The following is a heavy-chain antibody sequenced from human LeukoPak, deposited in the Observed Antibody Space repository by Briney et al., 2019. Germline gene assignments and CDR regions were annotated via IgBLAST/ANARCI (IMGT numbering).Heavy chain of an antibody. CDR3: ARDLFGYSIGYELGGGGSFDY. D-gene: IGHD5-18*01. V-gene: IGHV1-46*01. Sequence: ASVKVSCKASGYTFTSYYMHWVRQAPGQGLEWMGIINPSGGSTSYAQKFQGRVTMTRDMSTSTVYMELSSLRSEDTAVYYCARDLFGYSIGYELGGGGSFDYWGQGTLVTVSS. CDR1: GYTFTSYY. J-gene: IGHJ4*02. CDR2: INPSGGST.